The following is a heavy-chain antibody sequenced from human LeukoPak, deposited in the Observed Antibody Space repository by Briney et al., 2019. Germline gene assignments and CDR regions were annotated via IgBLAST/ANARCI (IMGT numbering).Heavy chain of an antibody. J-gene: IGHJ4*02. CDR1: GGSISSYY. D-gene: IGHD3-3*01. CDR2: IYYSGST. V-gene: IGHV4-59*01. CDR3: ARGPDFWSGYPYHFDY. Sequence: PSETLSLTCTVSGGSISSYYWSWIRQPPGKGLEWIGYIYYSGSTNYNPSLKSRVTISVDTSKNQFSLKLSSATAADTAVYYCARGPDFWSGYPYHFDYWGQGTLVTVSS.